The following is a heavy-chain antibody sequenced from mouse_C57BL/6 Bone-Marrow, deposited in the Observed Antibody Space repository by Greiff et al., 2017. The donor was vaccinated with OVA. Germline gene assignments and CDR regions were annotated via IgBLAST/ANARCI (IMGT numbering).Heavy chain of an antibody. D-gene: IGHD1-1*01. CDR1: GFNIKDDY. V-gene: IGHV14-4*01. Sequence: DVQLQESGAELVRPGASVKLSCTASGFNIKDDYMHWVKQRPEQGLEWIGWIDPENGDTEYASKFQGKATITADTSSNTAYLQLSSLTSEDTAVYYCTTVYDYYAMDYWGQGTSVTVSS. CDR2: IDPENGDT. J-gene: IGHJ4*01. CDR3: TTVYDYYAMDY.